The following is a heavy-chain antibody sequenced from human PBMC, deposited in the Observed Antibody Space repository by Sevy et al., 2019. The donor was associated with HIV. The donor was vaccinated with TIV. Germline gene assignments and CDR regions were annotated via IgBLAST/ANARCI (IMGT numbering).Heavy chain of an antibody. CDR2: ISWNSGSI. D-gene: IGHD3-10*01. V-gene: IGHV3-9*01. CDR3: AKDTGGAMVRGVPYYYYGMDV. Sequence: GGSLRLSCAASGFTFDDYAMHWVRQAPGKGLEWVSGISWNSGSIGYADSVKGRFTSSRDNAKNSLYLQMNSLRAEDTALYYCAKDTGGAMVRGVPYYYYGMDVWGQGTTVTVSS. J-gene: IGHJ6*02. CDR1: GFTFDDYA.